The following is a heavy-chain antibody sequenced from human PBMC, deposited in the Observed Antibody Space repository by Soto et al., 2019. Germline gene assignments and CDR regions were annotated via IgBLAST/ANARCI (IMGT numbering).Heavy chain of an antibody. D-gene: IGHD3-22*01. J-gene: IGHJ4*02. Sequence: GGSLRLSCGVSGFSFSNYAMSWVRQAPGKGLEWVSAISGSGAGTYYADSVRGRFTISRDNSKNTLYLQMSSLRVEDTAVYYCAKRDGYYLDFWGPGTLVTVSS. CDR3: AKRDGYYLDF. CDR2: ISGSGAGT. CDR1: GFSFSNYA. V-gene: IGHV3-23*01.